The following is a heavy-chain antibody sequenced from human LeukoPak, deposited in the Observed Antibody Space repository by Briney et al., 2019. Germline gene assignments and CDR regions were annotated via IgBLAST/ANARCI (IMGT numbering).Heavy chain of an antibody. V-gene: IGHV1-69*06. CDR1: GGTFSSYA. Sequence: ASVKVSCKASGGTFSSYAISWVRQAPGQGLEWMGGIIPIFGTANYAQKFQGRVTITADKSTSTAYMELSSLRSEDTAVYYCHSIAARRSLVWFDPWGQGTLVTVSS. J-gene: IGHJ5*02. CDR2: IIPIFGTA. D-gene: IGHD6-6*01. CDR3: HSIAARRSLVWFDP.